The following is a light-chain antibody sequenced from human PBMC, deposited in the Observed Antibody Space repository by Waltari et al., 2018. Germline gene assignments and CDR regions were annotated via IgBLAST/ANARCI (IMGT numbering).Light chain of an antibody. CDR1: RSNIGNNY. CDR2: EDT. CDR3: GTWDSSLSGAV. V-gene: IGLV1-51*02. J-gene: IGLJ7*01. Sequence: QSVLTQPPSVSAAPGQRVTISCSGGRSNIGNNYVSWYRQFPGTAPKLLTYEDTERPAGIAGLFSGSKSGASATLDITGRQAGDEADYYCGTWDSSLSGAVFGGGTHLTVL.